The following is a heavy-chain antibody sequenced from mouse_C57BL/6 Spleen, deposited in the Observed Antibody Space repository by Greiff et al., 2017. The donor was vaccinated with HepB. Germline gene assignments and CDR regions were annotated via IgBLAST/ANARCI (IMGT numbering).Heavy chain of an antibody. Sequence: ESGPGLVAPSQSLSITCTVSGFSLTSSGVDWVRQSPGKGLEWLGVIWGVGSTNYNSALKSRLSISKDNSESQVFLKMNSLQTDDTDMYYCANWRSRVYALDYWGQGTSVTVSS. J-gene: IGHJ4*01. CDR3: ANWRSRVYALDY. CDR2: IWGVGST. CDR1: GFSLTSSG. V-gene: IGHV2-6*01.